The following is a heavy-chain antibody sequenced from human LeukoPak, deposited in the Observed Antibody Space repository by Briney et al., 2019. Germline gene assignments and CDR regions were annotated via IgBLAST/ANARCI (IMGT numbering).Heavy chain of an antibody. D-gene: IGHD1-20*01. Sequence: GGSLRLSCAASGFTVSSNYMTWVRQAPGRGLEWVSGIFSGGDTYYADSVKGRFTISRDESKNTLVLQMNSLSAEDTAVYYCASPLTGLDYWGQGTLVTVSS. CDR3: ASPLTGLDY. CDR2: IFSGGDT. CDR1: GFTVSSNY. J-gene: IGHJ4*02. V-gene: IGHV3-66*01.